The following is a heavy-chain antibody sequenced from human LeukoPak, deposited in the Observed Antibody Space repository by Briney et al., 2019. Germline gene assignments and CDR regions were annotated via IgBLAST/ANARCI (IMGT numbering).Heavy chain of an antibody. V-gene: IGHV4-59*12. J-gene: IGHJ1*01. Sequence: SETLSLTCTVSGGSISSYYWSWIRQPPGKGLEWIGYIYYSGSTNYNPSLKSRVTISVDTSKNQLSLKLSSVTAADTAVYYCASKGAYDTRGFEYFHHWGQGTLVTASS. D-gene: IGHD3-22*01. CDR3: ASKGAYDTRGFEYFHH. CDR2: IYYSGST. CDR1: GGSISSYY.